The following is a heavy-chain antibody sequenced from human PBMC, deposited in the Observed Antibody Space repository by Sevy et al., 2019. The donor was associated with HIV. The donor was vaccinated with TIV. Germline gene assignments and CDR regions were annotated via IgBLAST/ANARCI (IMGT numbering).Heavy chain of an antibody. V-gene: IGHV3-11*06. CDR2: ISSSSYT. CDR1: GFTFSDYY. D-gene: IGHD1-26*01. J-gene: IGHJ6*03. Sequence: GGSLRLSCAASGFTFSDYYMSWIRQAPGKGLEWVSYISSSSYTNYADSVKGRFTISRDNAKNSLYLQMNSLRAEDTAVYYCARRFTQVGASSYYYYYMDVWGKGTTVTVSS. CDR3: ARRFTQVGASSYYYYYMDV.